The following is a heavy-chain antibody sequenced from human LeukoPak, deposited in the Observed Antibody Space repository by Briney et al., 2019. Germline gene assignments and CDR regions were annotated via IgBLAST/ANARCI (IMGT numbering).Heavy chain of an antibody. CDR1: GGSISSSSYY. Sequence: SETLSLTCTVSGGSISSSSYYWGWIRQPPGKGLEWIGYIYYSGSTNYNPSLKSRVTISVDTSKNQFSLKLSSVTAADTAVYYCARTTMVRGTYYMDVWGKGTTVTVSS. J-gene: IGHJ6*03. CDR2: IYYSGST. CDR3: ARTTMVRGTYYMDV. D-gene: IGHD3-10*01. V-gene: IGHV4-61*05.